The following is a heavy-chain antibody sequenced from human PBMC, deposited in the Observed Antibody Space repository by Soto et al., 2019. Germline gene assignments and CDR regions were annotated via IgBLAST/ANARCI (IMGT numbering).Heavy chain of an antibody. J-gene: IGHJ4*02. CDR2: IIPIFGTS. V-gene: IGHV1-69*01. D-gene: IGHD2-2*01. CDR1: GGIFSSYA. Sequence: QVQLVQSGAEVKKPGSSVKVSCKASGGIFSSYAISWVRQAPGQGLEWMGGIIPIFGTSNYAQKFQARVTLTADESTSTAYMELSSLRSEDRAVYYCAKGGAYAGSDYWGQGTLVTVSS. CDR3: AKGGAYAGSDY.